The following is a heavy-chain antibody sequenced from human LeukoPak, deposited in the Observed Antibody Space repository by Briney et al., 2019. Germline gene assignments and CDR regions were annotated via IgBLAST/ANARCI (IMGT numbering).Heavy chain of an antibody. J-gene: IGHJ5*02. D-gene: IGHD3-10*01. Sequence: SETLSLTCTVSGGSISSSSYYWGWIRQPPGKGLEWIGSIYYSGSTYYNPSLKSRVTISVDTSKNQFSLKLSSVTAADTAVYYCARGGGRGGGRAWFDPWGQGTLVTVSS. CDR1: GGSISSSSYY. CDR3: ARGGGRGGGRAWFDP. CDR2: IYYSGST. V-gene: IGHV4-39*07.